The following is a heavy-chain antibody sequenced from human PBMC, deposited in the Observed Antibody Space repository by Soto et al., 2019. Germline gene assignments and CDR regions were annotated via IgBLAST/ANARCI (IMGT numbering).Heavy chain of an antibody. J-gene: IGHJ4*02. CDR1: SGSISVTNVF. V-gene: IGHV4-39*01. D-gene: IGHD1-20*01. CDR2: IDYSGTA. Sequence: PSETLSLTCTVSSGSISVTNVFWGWVRQPPGKGLEWIGNIDYSGTAYFSPSLATRVTFHVDTSKNQFSLTLYSVTAADTAVYYCARITGRHLDYWGQGILVTVS. CDR3: ARITGRHLDY.